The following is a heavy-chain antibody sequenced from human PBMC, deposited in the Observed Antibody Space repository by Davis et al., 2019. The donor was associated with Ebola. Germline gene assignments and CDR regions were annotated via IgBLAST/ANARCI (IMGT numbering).Heavy chain of an antibody. CDR2: INPSGGST. J-gene: IGHJ6*02. CDR1: GYTFTNYS. V-gene: IGHV1-46*01. Sequence: ASVKVSCKASGYTFTNYSIHWVRQAPGQGLEWMGIINPSGGSTSYAQKFQGRVTMTRDTSTSTVYMEVTSLRSEDTAVYYCARHHGMDVWGQGTTVTVSS. CDR3: ARHHGMDV.